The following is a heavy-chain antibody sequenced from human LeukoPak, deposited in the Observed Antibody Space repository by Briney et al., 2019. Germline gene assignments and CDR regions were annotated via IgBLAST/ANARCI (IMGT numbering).Heavy chain of an antibody. D-gene: IGHD2-15*01. J-gene: IGHJ4*02. V-gene: IGHV3-48*04. CDR3: ARDYCSGPKCYFIDY. CDR2: ITSSSTV. Sequence: GGSLRLSCAASGFTFSNYSMNWVRQAPGKGLEWVSYITSSSTVYYAGSVKGRFTISRDNAKNSLFLQMNSLRAEDTAVYYCARDYCSGPKCYFIDYWGQGTLVTVSS. CDR1: GFTFSNYS.